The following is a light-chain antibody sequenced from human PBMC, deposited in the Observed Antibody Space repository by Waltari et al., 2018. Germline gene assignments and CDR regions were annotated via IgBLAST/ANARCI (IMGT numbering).Light chain of an antibody. CDR2: RDD. CDR3: AAWDDSLSVSYV. J-gene: IGLJ1*01. CDR1: NSNIGRNS. V-gene: IGLV1-47*01. Sequence: QSVLTQPPSVSGTPGQTVTISCFGTNSNIGRNSVFWYQQLPGTAPKLLIYRDDPRPSGVPARFSGSKSGTSASLAIRGLRSEDEADYYCAAWDDSLSVSYVFGSGTKVTV.